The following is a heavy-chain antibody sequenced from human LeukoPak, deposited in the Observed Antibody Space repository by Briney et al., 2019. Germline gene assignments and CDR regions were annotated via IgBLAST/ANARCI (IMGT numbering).Heavy chain of an antibody. Sequence: ASVKVSCKASGGTFSSYAISWVRQAPGQGLEWMGGIIPIFGTANYAQKFQGSVTITTDESTSTAYMELSSLRSEDTAVYYCARVSDFWSGNYYYYYMDVWGKGTTVTVSS. CDR1: GGTFSSYA. V-gene: IGHV1-69*05. J-gene: IGHJ6*03. CDR3: ARVSDFWSGNYYYYYMDV. CDR2: IIPIFGTA. D-gene: IGHD3-3*01.